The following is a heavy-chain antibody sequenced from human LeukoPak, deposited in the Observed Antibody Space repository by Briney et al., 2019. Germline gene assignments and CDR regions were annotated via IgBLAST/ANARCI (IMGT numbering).Heavy chain of an antibody. Sequence: GGSLRLSCTGFGFTFRDYAVSWVRQAPGKGLEWVANIKQDGSEIYYADSVRGRFTISRDNAKNSLYLQMNSLRAEDTAVYYCARDLGLVPYFDSWGQGTLVTVSS. J-gene: IGHJ4*02. CDR3: ARDLGLVPYFDS. D-gene: IGHD2-8*02. CDR1: GFTFRDYA. V-gene: IGHV3-7*05. CDR2: IKQDGSEI.